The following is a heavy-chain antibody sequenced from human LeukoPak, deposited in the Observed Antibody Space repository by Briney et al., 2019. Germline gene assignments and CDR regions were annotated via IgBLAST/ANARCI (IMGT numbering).Heavy chain of an antibody. CDR1: GFTFSSYA. D-gene: IGHD3-22*01. J-gene: IGHJ4*02. Sequence: GGSLRLSCAAPGFTFSSYAMSWVRQAPGKGLEWVSAISGSGGSTYYADSMKGRFAISRDNSKNTLYLQMNSLRAEDTAVYYCAKDTYYYDSSAPDYWGQGTLVTVSS. V-gene: IGHV3-23*01. CDR3: AKDTYYYDSSAPDY. CDR2: ISGSGGST.